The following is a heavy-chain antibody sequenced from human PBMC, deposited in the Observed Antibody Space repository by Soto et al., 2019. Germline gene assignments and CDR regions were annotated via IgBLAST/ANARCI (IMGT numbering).Heavy chain of an antibody. V-gene: IGHV4-34*01. D-gene: IGHD7-27*01. CDR1: GGSFSGYY. CDR3: ARELGIAYYYYYMDV. CDR2: INHSGST. Sequence: SETLSLTCAVYGGSFSGYYLSWIRQPPGKGLEWIGEINHSGSTNYNPSLKSRVTISVDTSKNQFSLKLSSVTAADTAVYYCARELGIAYYYYYMDVWGKGTTVTVSS. J-gene: IGHJ6*03.